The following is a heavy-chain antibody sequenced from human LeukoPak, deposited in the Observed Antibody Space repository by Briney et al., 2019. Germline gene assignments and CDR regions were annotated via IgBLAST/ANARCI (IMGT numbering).Heavy chain of an antibody. J-gene: IGHJ3*02. CDR1: GYTFTDYH. V-gene: IGHV1-2*02. D-gene: IGHD6-13*01. CDR3: ARDHDRSSWYGALDI. Sequence: GASVKVSCKASGYTFTDYHMHWVRQAPGQGLEWMGWINPNTGGTTYAQKFEGRVTMTRDTSISTAYMELSRLRSDDTALYYCARDHDRSSWYGALDIWGQGTMVTVSS. CDR2: INPNTGGT.